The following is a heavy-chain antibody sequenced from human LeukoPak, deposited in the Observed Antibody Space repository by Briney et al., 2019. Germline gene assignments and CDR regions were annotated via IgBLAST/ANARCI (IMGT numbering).Heavy chain of an antibody. Sequence: GGSLRLSCAASGFTFSDYYMSWVRQAPGKGLEWVANIKQDGSEKYYVDSVKGRFTISRDNAKNSLYLQMNSLRAEDTAVYYCARVGDCSSTSCYYYYYYYYGMDVWGQGTTVTVSS. D-gene: IGHD2-2*01. CDR1: GFTFSDYY. CDR3: ARVGDCSSTSCYYYYYYYYGMDV. CDR2: IKQDGSEK. V-gene: IGHV3-7*01. J-gene: IGHJ6*02.